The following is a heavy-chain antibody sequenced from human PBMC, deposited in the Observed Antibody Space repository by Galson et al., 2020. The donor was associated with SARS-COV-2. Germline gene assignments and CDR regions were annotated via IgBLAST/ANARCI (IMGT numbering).Heavy chain of an antibody. D-gene: IGHD6-19*01. CDR2: NSAYNGNT. Sequence: ASVKVSCKASGYIFTSYGINWVRQAPGQGLEWKGWNSAYNGNTNYAQKFQGRVTMTTDTSTSTVYMELRSLRSDDTAVYYCARVPLRGIAVAGMEYWFDPWGQGTLVTVSS. J-gene: IGHJ5*02. V-gene: IGHV1-18*01. CDR1: GYIFTSYG. CDR3: ARVPLRGIAVAGMEYWFDP.